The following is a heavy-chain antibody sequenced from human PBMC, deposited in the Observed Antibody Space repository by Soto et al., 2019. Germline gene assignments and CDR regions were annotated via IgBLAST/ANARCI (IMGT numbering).Heavy chain of an antibody. J-gene: IGHJ4*02. D-gene: IGHD1-7*01. CDR1: GGSISSYY. Sequence: PSETLSLTCTVSGGSISSYYWSWIRQPPGKGLEWIGYIYYSGSTNYNPSLKSRVTISVDTSKNQFSLKLSSVTAADTAVYYCARGGYNWNYGPSEFDYWGQGTLVTVSS. V-gene: IGHV4-59*01. CDR3: ARGGYNWNYGPSEFDY. CDR2: IYYSGST.